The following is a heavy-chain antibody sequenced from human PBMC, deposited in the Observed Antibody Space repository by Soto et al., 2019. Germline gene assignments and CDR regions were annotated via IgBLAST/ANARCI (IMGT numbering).Heavy chain of an antibody. CDR1: GFTFSSYA. Sequence: LRLSCAASGFTFSSYAMSWVRQAPGKGLEWVSAISGSGGSTYYADSVKGRFTISRDNSKNTLYLQMNSLRAEDTAVYYCAKDHGSSWYGIYGYWGQGTLVTVSS. D-gene: IGHD6-13*01. J-gene: IGHJ4*02. CDR3: AKDHGSSWYGIYGY. CDR2: ISGSGGST. V-gene: IGHV3-23*01.